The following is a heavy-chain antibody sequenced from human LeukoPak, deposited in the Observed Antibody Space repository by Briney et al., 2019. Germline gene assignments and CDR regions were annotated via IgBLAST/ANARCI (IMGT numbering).Heavy chain of an antibody. J-gene: IGHJ4*02. Sequence: GGSRTPSCAASGFTFSSYWMSWVRQAPGKGLEWVANIKEDGSEKYYVDSVKGRFTISRDNAKNSLYLEVNSLRAEDTAVYYCARSANYFETSGQDYWGQGTLVTVSS. CDR1: GFTFSSYW. CDR2: IKEDGSEK. D-gene: IGHD3-22*01. CDR3: ARSANYFETSGQDY. V-gene: IGHV3-7*05.